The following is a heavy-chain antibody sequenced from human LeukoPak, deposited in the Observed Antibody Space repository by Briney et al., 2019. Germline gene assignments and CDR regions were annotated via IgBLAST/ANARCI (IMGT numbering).Heavy chain of an antibody. J-gene: IGHJ4*02. V-gene: IGHV3-7*01. CDR1: GFTFSSHW. CDR2: IKQDGSEK. CDR3: ARRPSRWLPGD. Sequence: GGSLRLSCAASGFTFSSHWMSWVRQAPGKGLEWVANIKQDGSEKYYVDSVKGRFTISRDNAKNSLYLQMNSLRAEDTAVYYCARRPSRWLPGDWGQGTLVTVSS. D-gene: IGHD5-24*01.